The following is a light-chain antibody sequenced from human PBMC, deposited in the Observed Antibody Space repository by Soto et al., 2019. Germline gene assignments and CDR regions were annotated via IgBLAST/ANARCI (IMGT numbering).Light chain of an antibody. Sequence: SALTQPASVSGSPGQSITISCTGTSSDVGGYNYVSWYQQHPGKAPQLIIYEVNNRPSGVSTRFSGSKSGNTASLTISGLQAEDEADYYCSSYTSSSTDVLFGGGTKVTVL. CDR2: EVN. J-gene: IGLJ2*01. V-gene: IGLV2-14*01. CDR1: SSDVGGYNY. CDR3: SSYTSSSTDVL.